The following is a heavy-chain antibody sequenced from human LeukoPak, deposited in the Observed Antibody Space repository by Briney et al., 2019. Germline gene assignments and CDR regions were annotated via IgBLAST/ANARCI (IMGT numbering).Heavy chain of an antibody. J-gene: IGHJ4*02. CDR3: ARGLRIAAAGFDY. CDR2: INHSGST. Sequence: SETLSLTCAVYGGSFSGYYWSWIRQPPGKGLEWIGEINHSGSTNYNPSLKSRVTISVDTSKNQFSLKLSSVTAADTAVCYCARGLRIAAAGFDYWGQGTLVTVSS. CDR1: GGSFSGYY. D-gene: IGHD6-13*01. V-gene: IGHV4-34*01.